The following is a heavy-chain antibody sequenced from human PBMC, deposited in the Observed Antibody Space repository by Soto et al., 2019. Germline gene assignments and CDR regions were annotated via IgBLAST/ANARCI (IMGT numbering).Heavy chain of an antibody. CDR2: IYYSGST. J-gene: IGHJ6*02. V-gene: IGHV4-59*08. CDR1: GGSISSYY. CDR3: ARFMYDSSGYYFIYGMDV. Sequence: QVQLQESGPGLVKPSETLSLTCTVSGGSISSYYWSWIRQPPGKGLEWIGYIYYSGSTNYNPSLKSRVTISVDXXKXQXXLKLSSVTAADTAVYYCARFMYDSSGYYFIYGMDVWGQGTTVTVSS. D-gene: IGHD3-22*01.